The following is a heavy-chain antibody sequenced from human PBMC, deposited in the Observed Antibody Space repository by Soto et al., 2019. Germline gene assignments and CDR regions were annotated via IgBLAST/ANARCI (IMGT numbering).Heavy chain of an antibody. D-gene: IGHD2-2*01. CDR1: GFTFSSYA. J-gene: IGHJ6*02. Sequence: PGGSLRLSCAASGFTFSSYAMHWVRQAPGKGLEWVAVISYDGSNKYYADSVKGRFTISRDNSKNTLYLQMNSLRAEDTAVYYCARDLGDIVVVPAATWGYYYGMDVWGQGTTVTVSS. CDR2: ISYDGSNK. CDR3: ARDLGDIVVVPAATWGYYYGMDV. V-gene: IGHV3-30-3*01.